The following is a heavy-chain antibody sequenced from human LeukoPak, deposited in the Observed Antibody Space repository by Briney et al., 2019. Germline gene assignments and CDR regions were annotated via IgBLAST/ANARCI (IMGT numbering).Heavy chain of an antibody. CDR3: ACSEGYYHDSTGHDYYYYMDL. Sequence: GGSLRLSCAVSGFDVSRTFMTWVRQVPGKGLEWVSVVYQDGGTSYADSVKDRFTISRDTSRNTLNLQMNSLRAEGTALYYCACSEGYYHDSTGHDYYYYMDLWGTGTTVIVSS. J-gene: IGHJ6*03. D-gene: IGHD1-26*01. CDR2: VYQDGGT. CDR1: GFDVSRTF. V-gene: IGHV3-53*01.